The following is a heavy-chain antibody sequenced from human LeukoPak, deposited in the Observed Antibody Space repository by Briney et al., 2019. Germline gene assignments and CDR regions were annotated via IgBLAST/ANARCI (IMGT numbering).Heavy chain of an antibody. CDR3: ARDSPTNYYDAG. D-gene: IGHD3-22*01. Sequence: SVKVSCKASGGTFSTYAISWVRQAPGQGLEWMGGIIPMFGVANYAQKFQGRVTITADKSTSIAYMELSSLRSEDTAVYYCARDSPTNYYDAGWGQGTLVTVSS. V-gene: IGHV1-69*10. J-gene: IGHJ4*02. CDR1: GGTFSTYA. CDR2: IIPMFGVA.